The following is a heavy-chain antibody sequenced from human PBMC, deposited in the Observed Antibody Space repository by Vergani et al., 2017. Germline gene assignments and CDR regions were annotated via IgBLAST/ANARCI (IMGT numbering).Heavy chain of an antibody. Sequence: QVQLQESGPGLVKPSQTLSLTCTVSGGSISSGSYYWSWIRQPAGKGLEWIGRIYTSGSTNYNPSLKSRVTISVDTSKNQFSLKLSSVTAADTAVYYCAGGGASHNYGMDVWGQGTTVTVSS. CDR3: AGGGASHNYGMDV. CDR1: GGSISSGSYY. CDR2: IYTSGST. D-gene: IGHD3-10*01. V-gene: IGHV4-61*02. J-gene: IGHJ6*02.